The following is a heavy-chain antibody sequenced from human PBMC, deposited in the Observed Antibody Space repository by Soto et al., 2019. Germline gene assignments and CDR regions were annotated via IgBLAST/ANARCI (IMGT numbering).Heavy chain of an antibody. Sequence: SETLSLTCTVSGGSISSGGYYWSWIRQHPGKGLEWIGYIYYSGSTYYNPSLKSRVTISVDTSKNQFSLKLSSVTAADTAVYYCARESSGWDPNELQSYYYYGMDVWGQGTTVTVSS. CDR3: ARESSGWDPNELQSYYYYGMDV. CDR2: IYYSGST. D-gene: IGHD6-19*01. CDR1: GGSISSGGYY. V-gene: IGHV4-31*03. J-gene: IGHJ6*02.